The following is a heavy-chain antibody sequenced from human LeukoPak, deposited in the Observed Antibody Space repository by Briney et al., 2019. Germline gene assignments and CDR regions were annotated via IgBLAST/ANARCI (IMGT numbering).Heavy chain of an antibody. D-gene: IGHD3-16*01. CDR1: GFTFSSYA. CDR3: AKLGGHPLHNYYVGV. CDR2: ILDSGYST. J-gene: IGHJ6*03. V-gene: IGHV3-23*01. Sequence: GGSLRLSCAASGFTFSSYAMGWVRQAPGKGLEWVSGILDSGYSTYYANSVKGRFTISRDNSNNTLYLQMNSLRAEDAAVYYCAKLGGHPLHNYYVGVWGKGTTVAVSS.